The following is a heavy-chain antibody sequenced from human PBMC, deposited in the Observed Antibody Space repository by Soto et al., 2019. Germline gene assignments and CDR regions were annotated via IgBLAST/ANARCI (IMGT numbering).Heavy chain of an antibody. V-gene: IGHV3-74*01. J-gene: IGHJ4*02. CDR2: ISGDGSST. CDR1: GFTFSTYW. CDR3: TRDRPIDY. Sequence: GGSLRLSCAASGFTFSTYWMDWVRQAPGEGLVWVSRISGDGSSTYYADSVKGRFTISRDNAKNTLYLQINSLRAEDTAVYYCTRDRPIDYWGQGTLVTVSS.